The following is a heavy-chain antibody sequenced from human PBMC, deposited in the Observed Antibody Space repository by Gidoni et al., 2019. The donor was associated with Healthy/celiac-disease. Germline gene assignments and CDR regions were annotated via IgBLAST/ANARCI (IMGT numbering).Heavy chain of an antibody. D-gene: IGHD6-13*01. J-gene: IGHJ1*01. V-gene: IGHV3-48*03. CDR3: ARDLGGSSWYMNFQH. CDR1: GVTFSSYE. CDR2: ISSSGSTI. Sequence: EVQLVESGGGLVQPGGSLRLPCAASGVTFSSYEMNWVRQAPGKGLEWVSYISSSGSTIYYADSVKGRFTISRDNAKNSLYLQMNSLRAEDTAVYYCARDLGGSSWYMNFQHWGQGTLVTVSS.